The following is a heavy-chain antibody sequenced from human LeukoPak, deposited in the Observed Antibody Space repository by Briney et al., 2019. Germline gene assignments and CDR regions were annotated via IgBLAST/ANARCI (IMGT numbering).Heavy chain of an antibody. Sequence: SETLSLTCTVSGGSISSYYWSWIRQPPGKGLEWIGYIYYSGSTNYNPSLKSRVTISVDTSKNQFSLKLSSVTAADTAVYYCARDSPLWFGELYAFDIWGQGTMVTVSS. V-gene: IGHV4-59*01. D-gene: IGHD3-10*01. J-gene: IGHJ3*02. CDR2: IYYSGST. CDR3: ARDSPLWFGELYAFDI. CDR1: GGSISSYY.